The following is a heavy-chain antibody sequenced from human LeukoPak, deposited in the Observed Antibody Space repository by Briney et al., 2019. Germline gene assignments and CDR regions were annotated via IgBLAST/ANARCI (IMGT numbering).Heavy chain of an antibody. V-gene: IGHV1-46*01. J-gene: IGHJ6*02. CDR1: GYTFTSYY. CDR2: INPSGGST. CDR3: ARDTGSGSYNYGMDV. Sequence: GASVKVSCKASGYTFTSYYMHWVRQAPGQGLEWMGIINPSGGSTSYAQKFQGRVTMTRDTSTSTVYMELSSLRSDDTAVYYCARDTGSGSYNYGMDVWGQGTTVTVSS. D-gene: IGHD3-22*01.